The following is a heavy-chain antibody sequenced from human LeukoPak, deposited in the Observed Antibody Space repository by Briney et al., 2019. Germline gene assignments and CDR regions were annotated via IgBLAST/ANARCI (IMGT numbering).Heavy chain of an antibody. J-gene: IGHJ4*02. CDR1: GFTFSSYA. Sequence: GGSLRLSCAASGFTFSSYAMSWVRQAPGKGLEWVSAISGSGGSTYYADSVKGRFTISRDNSKNTLYLQMNSLRAEDTAVYYCAKDLLEYYYDSSGPDYWGQGTLVTVSS. V-gene: IGHV3-23*01. CDR2: ISGSGGST. CDR3: AKDLLEYYYDSSGPDY. D-gene: IGHD3-22*01.